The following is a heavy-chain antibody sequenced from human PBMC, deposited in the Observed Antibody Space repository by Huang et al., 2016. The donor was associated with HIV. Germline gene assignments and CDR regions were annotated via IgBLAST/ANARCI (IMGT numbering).Heavy chain of an antibody. V-gene: IGHV1-2*02. Sequence: QVQLVQSGAEVKKPGASVKVSCKPSGYTFADYFIHWVRQAPGQGLECMAWLNPKNGATNYAQKFLGRVTVTGDTSINTAYMEFSGLTSDDTANYYCTRDGVAPDEEFDYWGQGTLIIVSS. CDR3: TRDGVAPDEEFDY. CDR2: LNPKNGAT. D-gene: IGHD5-12*01. J-gene: IGHJ4*02. CDR1: GYTFADYF.